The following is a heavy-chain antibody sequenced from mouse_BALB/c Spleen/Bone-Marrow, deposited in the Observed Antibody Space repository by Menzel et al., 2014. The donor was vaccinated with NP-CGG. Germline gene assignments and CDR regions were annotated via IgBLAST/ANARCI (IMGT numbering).Heavy chain of an antibody. CDR3: ARPVYRYDPPAY. Sequence: EVQLQQSGGGLVQPGGSLKLSCAASGFDFSRYWMSWVRQAPGKGLEWIGEINPDSSTINYTPSLKDKFIISRDNAKNTRYLQMSKVRSEDTALYYCARPVYRYDPPAYWGQGTTLTVSS. J-gene: IGHJ2*01. CDR2: INPDSSTI. CDR1: GFDFSRYW. V-gene: IGHV4-1*02. D-gene: IGHD2-14*01.